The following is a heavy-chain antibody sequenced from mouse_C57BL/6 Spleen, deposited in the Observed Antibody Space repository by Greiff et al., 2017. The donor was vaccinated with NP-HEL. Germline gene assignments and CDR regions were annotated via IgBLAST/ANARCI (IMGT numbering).Heavy chain of an antibody. Sequence: EVMLVESEGGLVQPGSSMKLSCTASGFTFSDYYMAWVRQVPEKGLEWVANINYDGSSTYYLDSLKSRFIISRDNAKNILYLQMSSLKSEDTATYYCARDSGYRFDYWGQGTTLTVSS. V-gene: IGHV5-16*01. D-gene: IGHD2-14*01. CDR2: INYDGSST. CDR1: GFTFSDYY. J-gene: IGHJ2*01. CDR3: ARDSGYRFDY.